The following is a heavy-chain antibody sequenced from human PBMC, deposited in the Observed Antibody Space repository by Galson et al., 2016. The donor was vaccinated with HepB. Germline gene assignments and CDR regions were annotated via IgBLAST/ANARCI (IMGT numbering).Heavy chain of an antibody. V-gene: IGHV1-46*04. CDR1: GYTFTNYY. CDR3: AREQGATYFFDY. J-gene: IGHJ4*02. Sequence: SVKVSCKASGYTFTNYYLHWVRQAPGQGPEWMGTFRPSSGGTTYAQKLQGRVTMIGDTSTNTVYMELSSLRSEDTAVYYCAREQGATYFFDYWGQGTLVTVSS. CDR2: FRPSSGGT. D-gene: IGHD4/OR15-4a*01.